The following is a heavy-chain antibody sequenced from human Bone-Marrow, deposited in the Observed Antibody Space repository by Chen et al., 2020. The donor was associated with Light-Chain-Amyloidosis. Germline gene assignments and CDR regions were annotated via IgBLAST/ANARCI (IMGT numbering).Heavy chain of an antibody. D-gene: IGHD1-26*01. J-gene: IGHJ4*02. Sequence: QVLLQQAGPGLVKPSETLSLICAVSGNSISRGYFWGWIRQPPGKGLEGIGVLDFYHGGSPYYSPSLKSRVTITADTAKNQFSLNLTTVTAADTATYYCARGAVGGTTGVWGQGTLVTVSS. CDR2: FYHGGSP. CDR3: ARGAVGGTTGV. V-gene: IGHV4-38-2*01. CDR1: GNSISRGYF.